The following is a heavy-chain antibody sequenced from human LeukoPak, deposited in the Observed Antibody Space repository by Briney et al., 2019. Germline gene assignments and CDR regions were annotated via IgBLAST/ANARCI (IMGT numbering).Heavy chain of an antibody. CDR2: ISSSGSTI. V-gene: IGHV3-48*03. CDR1: GFTFSSYE. Sequence: HSGGSLRLSCAASGFTFSSYEMNWVRQAPGKGLEWVSYISSSGSTIYYADSVKGRFTISRDNAKNSLYLQMNSLKTEDTAVYYCTRARGSGWSGGYWGQGTLVTVSS. J-gene: IGHJ4*02. D-gene: IGHD6-19*01. CDR3: TRARGSGWSGGY.